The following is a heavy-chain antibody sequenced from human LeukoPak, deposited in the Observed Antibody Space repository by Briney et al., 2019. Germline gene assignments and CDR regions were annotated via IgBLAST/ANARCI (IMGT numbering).Heavy chain of an antibody. CDR1: GGTFISYA. CDR2: IIPILGIA. J-gene: IGHJ4*02. Sequence: GASVKVSCKASGGTFISYAISWVRQAPGQGLEWMGRIIPILGIANYAQKFQGRVTITADKSTSTAYMELSSLRSEDTAVYYCARGSADSSGYSIHYWGQGTLVTVPS. V-gene: IGHV1-69*04. D-gene: IGHD3-22*01. CDR3: ARGSADSSGYSIHY.